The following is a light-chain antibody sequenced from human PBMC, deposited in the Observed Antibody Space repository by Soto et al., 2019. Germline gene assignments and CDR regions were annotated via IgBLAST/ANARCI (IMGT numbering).Light chain of an antibody. CDR1: QTINSW. CDR3: QEDPSYASGT. V-gene: IGKV1-5*01. CDR2: DAS. Sequence: DIQMTQSPSTLSASVGARATITCRARQTINSWLAWYQQNPGKAPKVLIFDASSLTTGVPARFSGSGSGTEFTLTISSLQPEDFAAYYCQEDPSYASGTFGQGTKVDIK. J-gene: IGKJ1*01.